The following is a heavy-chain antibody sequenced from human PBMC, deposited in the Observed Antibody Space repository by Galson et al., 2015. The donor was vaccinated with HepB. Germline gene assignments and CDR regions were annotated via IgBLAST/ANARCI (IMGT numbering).Heavy chain of an antibody. CDR1: GFTFSNAW. V-gene: IGHV3-15*01. D-gene: IGHD1-14*01. J-gene: IGHJ6*03. CDR2: IKSKTDGGTT. Sequence: SLRLSCAASGFTFSNAWMSWVRQAPGKGLEWVGRIKSKTDGGTTDYAAPVKGRFTISRDDSKNTLYLQMNSLKTEDTAVYYCTTLEGSEHYYYYYMDVWGKGTTVTVSS. CDR3: TTLEGSEHYYYYYMDV.